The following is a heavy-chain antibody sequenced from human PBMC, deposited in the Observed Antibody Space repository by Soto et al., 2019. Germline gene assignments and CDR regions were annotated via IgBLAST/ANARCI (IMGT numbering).Heavy chain of an antibody. Sequence: PGGSLRLSCAAPGFTFSSYAMSRVRQAPGKGLEWVSAISGSGGSTYYADSVKGRFTISRDNSKNTLYLQMNSLRAEDTAVYYCAKDRGIAVAGAFDYWGQGTLVTVSS. J-gene: IGHJ4*02. V-gene: IGHV3-23*01. D-gene: IGHD6-19*01. CDR1: GFTFSSYA. CDR2: ISGSGGST. CDR3: AKDRGIAVAGAFDY.